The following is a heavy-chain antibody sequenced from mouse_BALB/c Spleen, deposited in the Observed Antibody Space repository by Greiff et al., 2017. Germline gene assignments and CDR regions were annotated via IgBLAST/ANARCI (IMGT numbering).Heavy chain of an antibody. CDR3: ARDAYYGSSYEYFDD. D-gene: IGHD1-1*01. CDR1: GFTFSDFY. Sequence: EVKLMESGGGLVQPGGSLRLSCATSGFTFSDFYMEWVRQPPGKRLEWIAASRNKANDYTTEYSASVKGRFIVSRDTSQSILYLQMNALRAEETGIDDSARDAYYGSSYEYFDDWGAGTTVTVSS. CDR2: SRNKANDYTT. V-gene: IGHV7-1*02. J-gene: IGHJ1*01.